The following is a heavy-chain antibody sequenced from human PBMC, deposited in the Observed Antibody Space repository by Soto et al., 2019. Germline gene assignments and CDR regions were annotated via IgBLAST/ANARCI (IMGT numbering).Heavy chain of an antibody. CDR1: GFTFSMHW. J-gene: IGHJ6*02. CDR3: ARDQLILPADYFYYGADV. CDR2: INQDGSQK. D-gene: IGHD2-21*01. Sequence: EVQLVESGGALFKPGESLRLSGTTPGFTFSMHWLIWAGKAPGKGLEWVARINQDGSQKFYVDSVKGRFTISRDNAKNSVYLQMNRLRADDTAVYYCARDQLILPADYFYYGADVWGQGTKVTVSS. V-gene: IGHV3-7*03.